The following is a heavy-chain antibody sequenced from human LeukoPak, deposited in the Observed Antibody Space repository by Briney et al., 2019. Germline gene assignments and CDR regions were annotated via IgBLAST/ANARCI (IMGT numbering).Heavy chain of an antibody. CDR1: GFTFSSYW. J-gene: IGHJ6*03. Sequence: TGRSLRLSCAASGFTFSSYWMHWVRQAPGKGLVWVSRINSDGSSTSYADSVKGRFTISRDNAKNTLYLQMNSLRAEDTAVYYCARAVSSGYGFYYYMDVWGKGTTVTISS. CDR2: INSDGSST. V-gene: IGHV3-74*01. D-gene: IGHD3-22*01. CDR3: ARAVSSGYGFYYYMDV.